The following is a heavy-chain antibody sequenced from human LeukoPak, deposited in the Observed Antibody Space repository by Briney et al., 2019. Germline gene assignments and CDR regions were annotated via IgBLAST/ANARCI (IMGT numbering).Heavy chain of an antibody. CDR1: GGSISSGDFY. J-gene: IGHJ4*02. V-gene: IGHV4-39*07. CDR3: ARAAGEDTAWHGGSDY. D-gene: IGHD5-18*01. CDR2: INHSGST. Sequence: SETLSLTCTVSGGSISSGDFYWSWIRQPPGKGLEWIGEINHSGSTNYNPSLKSRVTISVDTSKNQFSLKLSSVTAADTAVYYCARAAGEDTAWHGGSDYWGQGTLVTVSS.